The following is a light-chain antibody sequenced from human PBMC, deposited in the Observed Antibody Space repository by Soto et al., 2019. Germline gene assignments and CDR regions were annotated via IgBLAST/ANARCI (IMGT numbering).Light chain of an antibody. CDR2: AAS. V-gene: IGKV1-17*01. CDR1: QGIRSD. Sequence: DIQMTQSPSSLSASVGDRVTITCRASQGIRSDLGWYQQKPGQAPKRLIRAASSMQSGVPSRFSGSGSGTEFTLTNSSLQPEDFATYDCLDHNTCPVTSGWGTMLEIK. CDR3: LDHNTCPVT. J-gene: IGKJ2*01.